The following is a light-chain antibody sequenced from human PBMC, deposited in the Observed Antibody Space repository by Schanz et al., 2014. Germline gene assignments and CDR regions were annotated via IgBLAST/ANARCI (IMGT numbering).Light chain of an antibody. J-gene: IGLJ2*01. CDR1: SSDVGGYNY. Sequence: QSVLTQPASVSGSPGQSITLSCTGTSSDVGGYNYVSWYQQHPGKAPKLMIYDVSNRPSGVSNRFSGSKSGNTASLTISGLQAEDEADYYCCLYTPMSVIFGGGTKLTVL. CDR2: DVS. V-gene: IGLV2-14*01. CDR3: CLYTPMSVI.